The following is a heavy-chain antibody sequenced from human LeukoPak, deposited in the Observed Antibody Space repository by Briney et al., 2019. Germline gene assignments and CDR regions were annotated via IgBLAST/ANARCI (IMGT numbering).Heavy chain of an antibody. D-gene: IGHD2-8*02. J-gene: IGHJ4*02. CDR1: GFTFSRHW. CDR3: ARDGGHSTDLVY. CDR2: IKQDGSER. V-gene: IGHV3-7*01. Sequence: PGWSLRLSCATSGFTFSRHWMTWVRQAPGKGPEWVANIKQDGSERYYVHSVKGRFTISRDNAKNSLYLQMNSLRAEDTAVYYCARDGGHSTDLVYWGQGILVTVSS.